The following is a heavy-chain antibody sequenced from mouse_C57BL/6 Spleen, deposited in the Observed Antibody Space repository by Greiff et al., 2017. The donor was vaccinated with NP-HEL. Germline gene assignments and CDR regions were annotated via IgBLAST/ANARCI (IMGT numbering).Heavy chain of an antibody. D-gene: IGHD2-3*01. CDR3: TRLDGYFNAMDY. Sequence: VQLQQSGAELVRPGASVTLSCKASGYTFTDYEMHWVKQTPVHGLEWIGAIDPETGGTAYNQKFKGKAILTADKSSSTAYMELRSLTAEDSAVYYCTRLDGYFNAMDYWGQGTSVTVSS. CDR1: GYTFTDYE. J-gene: IGHJ4*01. V-gene: IGHV1-15*01. CDR2: IDPETGGT.